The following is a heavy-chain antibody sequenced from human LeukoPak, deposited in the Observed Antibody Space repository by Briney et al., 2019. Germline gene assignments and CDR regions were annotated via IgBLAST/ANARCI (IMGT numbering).Heavy chain of an antibody. J-gene: IGHJ4*02. CDR2: INAGNGNT. V-gene: IGHV1-3*01. Sequence: ASVKVSCKASGYTFTSYAMHWVRQAPGQRLEWMGWINAGNGNTKYSQKFQGRVTITRDTSASTAYMELSSLRSEDTAVYYCARGRPYYYGSGSYEDYWGQGTLVTVSS. CDR3: ARGRPYYYGSGSYEDY. CDR1: GYTFTSYA. D-gene: IGHD3-10*01.